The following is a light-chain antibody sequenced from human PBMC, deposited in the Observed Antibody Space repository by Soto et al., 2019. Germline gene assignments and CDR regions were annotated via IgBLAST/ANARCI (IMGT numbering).Light chain of an antibody. J-gene: IGLJ1*01. CDR3: AAWDDSLTGYV. CDR2: PNN. V-gene: IGLV1-44*01. Sequence: SVLPHPPSTSGTPGQRGTIAPSGGSCNIRSNTVNWYQHLPEMAPKLPIYPNNQRPSGVPDRFSGSKSGTSASLAIRGLQSEDEAAYYCAAWDDSLTGYVFGAGTKVTV. CDR1: SCNIRSNT.